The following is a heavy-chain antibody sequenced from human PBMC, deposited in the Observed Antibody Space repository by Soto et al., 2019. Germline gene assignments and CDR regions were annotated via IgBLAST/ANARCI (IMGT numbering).Heavy chain of an antibody. CDR3: ARDSPIGSTYSGYDAIDS. J-gene: IGHJ4*02. Sequence: QVQLVQSGAEVKKPGSSVKVSCKASGGTFSTSTFTWVRQAPGQGLEWMGRTIPILDVADYAQDFQGRVTITADKSTSTGYMELTSLTSKDTAVYYCARDSPIGSTYSGYDAIDSWGQGTLVTVSS. CDR2: TIPILDVA. CDR1: GGTFSTST. V-gene: IGHV1-69*08. D-gene: IGHD5-12*01.